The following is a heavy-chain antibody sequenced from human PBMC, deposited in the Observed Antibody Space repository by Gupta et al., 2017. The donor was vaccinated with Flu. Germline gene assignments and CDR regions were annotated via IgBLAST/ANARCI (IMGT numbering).Heavy chain of an antibody. D-gene: IGHD3-10*01. CDR1: GFTFSSYA. CDR3: AKDDSVRGRGAGPSGY. CDR2: ISGSGGST. J-gene: IGHJ4*02. Sequence: VQLLASGGGLVQPGGSLRLPCAASGFTFSSYAMSWVRQAPGKGLEWVSAISGSGGSTYYADSVKGRFTISRDNSKNTLYLQMNSLRAEDTAVYYCAKDDSVRGRGAGPSGYWGQGTLVTVYS. V-gene: IGHV3-23*01.